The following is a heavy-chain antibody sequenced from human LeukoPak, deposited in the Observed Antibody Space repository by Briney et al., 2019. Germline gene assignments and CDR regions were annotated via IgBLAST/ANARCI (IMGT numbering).Heavy chain of an antibody. V-gene: IGHV4-30-4*01. CDR3: AREVGYYDILTGPPAGVNADAFDI. D-gene: IGHD3-9*01. Sequence: SETLSLTCTVSGGSISSGDYYWSWIRQPPGKGLEWIGYIYYSGSTYYNPSLKSRVTISVDTSKNQFSLKLSSVTAADTAVYYCAREVGYYDILTGPPAGVNADAFDIWGQGTMVTVSS. CDR2: IYYSGST. CDR1: GGSISSGDYY. J-gene: IGHJ3*02.